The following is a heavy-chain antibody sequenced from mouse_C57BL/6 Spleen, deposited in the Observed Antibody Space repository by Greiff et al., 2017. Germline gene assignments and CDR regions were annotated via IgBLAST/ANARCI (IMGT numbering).Heavy chain of an antibody. Sequence: QVQLQQPGAELVKPGASVKVSCKASGYTFTSYWMHWVKQRPGQGLEWIGRIHPSDSDTNYNQKFKGKATLTVDKSSSTAYMPLSSLTSEDSAVYYCAISVTTVVAHWYFDVWGTGTTVTVSS. CDR1: GYTFTSYW. CDR3: AISVTTVVAHWYFDV. CDR2: IHPSDSDT. J-gene: IGHJ1*03. D-gene: IGHD1-1*01. V-gene: IGHV1-74*01.